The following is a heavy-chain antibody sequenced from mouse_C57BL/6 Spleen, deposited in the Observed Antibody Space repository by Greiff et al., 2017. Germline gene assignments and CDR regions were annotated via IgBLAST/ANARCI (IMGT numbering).Heavy chain of an antibody. Sequence: EVKLQQSGPELVKPGDSVKISCKASGYSFTGYFMNWVMQSHGKSLEWIGRINPYNGDTFYNQKFKGKATLTVDKSSSTAHMELRSLTSEDSAVYYCARSPPLTWGAMDYWGQGTSVTVSS. J-gene: IGHJ4*01. CDR1: GYSFTGYF. D-gene: IGHD4-1*01. V-gene: IGHV1-20*01. CDR2: INPYNGDT. CDR3: ARSPPLTWGAMDY.